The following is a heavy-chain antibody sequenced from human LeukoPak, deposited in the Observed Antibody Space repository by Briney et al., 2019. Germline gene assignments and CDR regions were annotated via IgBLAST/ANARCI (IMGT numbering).Heavy chain of an antibody. D-gene: IGHD2-15*01. CDR2: ISSSGSTI. CDR3: ARDTPGGGYCSGGSCLDGMDV. Sequence: GGSLRLSCAAAGFTFSSYEMNWVRQAPGKGLEWVSYISSSGSTIYYADSVKGRFTISRDNAKNSLYLQMNSLRAEDTAVYYCARDTPGGGYCSGGSCLDGMDVWGQGTTVTVSS. CDR1: GFTFSSYE. V-gene: IGHV3-48*03. J-gene: IGHJ6*02.